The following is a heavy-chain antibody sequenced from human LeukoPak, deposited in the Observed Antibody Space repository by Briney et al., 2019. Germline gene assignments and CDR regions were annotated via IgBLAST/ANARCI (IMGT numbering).Heavy chain of an antibody. CDR2: ISSSSSYI. D-gene: IGHD3-3*01. V-gene: IGHV3-21*04. J-gene: IGHJ4*02. CDR1: GFTFSSYW. CDR3: ARDQYDTWSRRGNFDS. Sequence: GGSLRLSCAASGFTFSSYWMHWVRQAPGKGLEWVSSISSSSSYIYYADSVKGRFTISRDNAKNSLYLQMNSLRAEDTAVFYCARDQYDTWSRRGNFDSWGQGTLVIVSS.